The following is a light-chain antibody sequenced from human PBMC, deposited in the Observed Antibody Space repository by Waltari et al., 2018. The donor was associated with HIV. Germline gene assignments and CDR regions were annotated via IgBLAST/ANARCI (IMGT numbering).Light chain of an antibody. CDR3: QLWDSSSDHYV. V-gene: IGLV3-21*02. J-gene: IGLJ1*01. CDR2: DAT. CDR1: NIGTKS. Sequence: SYVLTQPASVSVAPGQTAKIPCGGNNIGTKSVHWYQQKPGQAPVLVIYDATDRPSGIPGRFSGSNSGNTATLTISRVEAGDEADYYCQLWDSSSDHYVFGQGTQVTVL.